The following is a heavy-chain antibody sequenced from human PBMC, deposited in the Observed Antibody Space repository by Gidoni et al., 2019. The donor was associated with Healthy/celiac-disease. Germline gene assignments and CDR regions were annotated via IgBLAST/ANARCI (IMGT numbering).Heavy chain of an antibody. CDR1: GGSISRGGYS. CDR3: ARGHRYCSGGSCYSGVRWFDP. J-gene: IGHJ5*02. Sequence: QLQLQASGSGLVKPSQTLSLTCAVSGGSISRGGYSWRWIRQPPGKGLEWIGYIYHRGSTYYNPSLKSRVTISVDRSKNQFSLKLSSVTAADTAVYYCARGHRYCSGGSCYSGVRWFDPWGQGTLVTVSS. V-gene: IGHV4-30-2*01. CDR2: IYHRGST. D-gene: IGHD2-15*01.